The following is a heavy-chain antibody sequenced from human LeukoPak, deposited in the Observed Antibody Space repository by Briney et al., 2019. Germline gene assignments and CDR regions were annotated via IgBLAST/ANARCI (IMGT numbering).Heavy chain of an antibody. CDR3: ARVPSWDYYDYMDV. J-gene: IGHJ6*03. CDR2: IYSGGST. D-gene: IGHD3-16*01. V-gene: IGHV3-53*01. Sequence: AGGSLRLSCAASGVSVSSNYMSWVRQAPGKGLEWVSGIYSGGSTYYADSVKGRFTISRDNSKNTLYLQMNSLRAEDTAVYYCARVPSWDYYDYMDVWGKGTTVTVSS. CDR1: GVSVSSNY.